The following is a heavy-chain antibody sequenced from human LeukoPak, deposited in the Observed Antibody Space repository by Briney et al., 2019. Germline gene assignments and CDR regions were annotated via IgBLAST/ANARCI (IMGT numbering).Heavy chain of an antibody. CDR1: GFTFSSYW. CDR2: INSDGSIT. J-gene: IGHJ4*02. CDR3: ASGCSSTSCYRGRDY. V-gene: IGHV3-74*01. Sequence: GGSLRLSCAASGFTFSSYWMHWVRQAPGKGLVWVSRINSDGSITSYADSVKGRFTISRDNAKNTLYLQMNSLRAEDTAVYYCASGCSSTSCYRGRDYWGQGTLVTVSS. D-gene: IGHD2-2*01.